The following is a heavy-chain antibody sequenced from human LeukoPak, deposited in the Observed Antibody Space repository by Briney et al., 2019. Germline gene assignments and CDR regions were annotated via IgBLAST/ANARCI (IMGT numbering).Heavy chain of an antibody. CDR2: IYPGDPDT. Sequence: GESLKISCKGSGYSFTSYWIGWVRQMPGKGLEWMGIIYPGDPDTRYSPSFQGQVTISADKSISTAYLQWSSLKASDTAMYYCARSEVAAAGNFDYWGQGTLVTVSS. V-gene: IGHV5-51*01. CDR3: ARSEVAAAGNFDY. CDR1: GYSFTSYW. J-gene: IGHJ4*02. D-gene: IGHD6-13*01.